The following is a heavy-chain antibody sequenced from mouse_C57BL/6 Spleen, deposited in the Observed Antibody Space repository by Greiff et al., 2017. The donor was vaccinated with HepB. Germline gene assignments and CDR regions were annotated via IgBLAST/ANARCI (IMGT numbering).Heavy chain of an antibody. V-gene: IGHV1-4*01. CDR2: INPSSGYT. CDR1: GYTFTSYT. Sequence: QVQLQQPGAELARPGASVKMSCKASGYTFTSYTMHWVKQRPGQGLEWIGYINPSSGYTKYNQKFKDKATLTADKSSSTAYMQLSSLTSEDSAVYYCARYYYGSSRYYAMDYWGQGTSVTVSS. J-gene: IGHJ4*01. D-gene: IGHD1-1*01. CDR3: ARYYYGSSRYYAMDY.